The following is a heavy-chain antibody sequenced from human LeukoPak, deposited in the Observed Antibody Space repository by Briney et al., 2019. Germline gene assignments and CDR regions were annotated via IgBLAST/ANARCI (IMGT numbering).Heavy chain of an antibody. CDR1: GYTFTSYY. J-gene: IGHJ4*02. D-gene: IGHD3-10*01. Sequence: PGGSLRLSCAASGYTFTSYYMHWVRQAPGQGLEWMGIINPSGGSTSYAQKFQGRVTMTRDTSTSTVYMELSSLRSEDTAVYYCARGGGPGYYGSGSYYSPYFDYWGQGTLVTVSS. V-gene: IGHV1-46*01. CDR2: INPSGGST. CDR3: ARGGGPGYYGSGSYYSPYFDY.